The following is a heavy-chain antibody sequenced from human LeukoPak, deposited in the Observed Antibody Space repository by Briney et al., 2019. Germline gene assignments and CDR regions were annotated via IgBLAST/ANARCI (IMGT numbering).Heavy chain of an antibody. Sequence: GESLKISCKDSGYIFTSYGIGWVRQMPGKGLEWIGIIYPGDSETRYSPSFQGQVTISVDKSISTAYLQWSSLKASDTAMYYCARLRDTSGYPNWFDPWGQGTLVTVSS. CDR1: GYIFTSYG. J-gene: IGHJ5*02. CDR2: IYPGDSET. CDR3: ARLRDTSGYPNWFDP. D-gene: IGHD3-22*01. V-gene: IGHV5-51*01.